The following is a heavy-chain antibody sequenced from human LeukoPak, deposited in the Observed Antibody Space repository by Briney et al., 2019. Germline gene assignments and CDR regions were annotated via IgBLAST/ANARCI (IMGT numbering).Heavy chain of an antibody. CDR2: INPNSGGT. V-gene: IGHV1-2*02. CDR3: ARVPSITRALDY. D-gene: IGHD7-27*01. Sequence: ASVKVSCKASGYTFTGYYMHWVRQAPGQRLEWMGWINPNSGGTNYAQKFQGRVTMTRDTSISTAYMELSRLRSDDTAVYYCARVPSITRALDYWGQGTLVTVSS. CDR1: GYTFTGYY. J-gene: IGHJ4*02.